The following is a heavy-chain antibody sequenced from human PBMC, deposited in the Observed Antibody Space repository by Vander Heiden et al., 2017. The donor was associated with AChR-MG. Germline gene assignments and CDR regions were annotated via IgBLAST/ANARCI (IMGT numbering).Heavy chain of an antibody. CDR3: AKARSVLWFGELNNWFDP. CDR1: GFTFSSYG. J-gene: IGHJ5*02. D-gene: IGHD3-10*01. CDR2: ISYDGSNK. V-gene: IGHV3-30*18. Sequence: QVQLVESGGGVVQPGRSLRLSCAASGFTFSSYGMHWVRQAPGKGLEWVAVISYDGSNKYYADSVKGRFTISRDNSKNTLYLQMNSLRAEDTAVYYCAKARSVLWFGELNNWFDPWGQGTLVTVSS.